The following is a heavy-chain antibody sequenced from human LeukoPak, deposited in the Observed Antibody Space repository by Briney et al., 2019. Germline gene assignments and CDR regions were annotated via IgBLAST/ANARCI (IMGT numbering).Heavy chain of an antibody. CDR3: ASLSDYYDSSGYLD. Sequence: SETLSLTCTVSGGSNSSGGYYWSWIRQPPGKGLEWIGYNYYSGSTYYNPSLKSRVTISVDTSKNQFALKLSSVYAADTDVDYCASLSDYYDSSGYLDWGQGTLVTVSS. V-gene: IGHV4-31*03. CDR1: GGSNSSGGYY. D-gene: IGHD3-22*01. CDR2: NYYSGST. J-gene: IGHJ4*02.